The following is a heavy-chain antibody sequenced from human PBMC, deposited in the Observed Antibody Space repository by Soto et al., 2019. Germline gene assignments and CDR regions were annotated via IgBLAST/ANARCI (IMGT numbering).Heavy chain of an antibody. Sequence: EVLMVESGGDLVQPGGSLRLSCSGSGFTFSSYWMNWVRQTPGKGLEWVANINEDGSDTYYMDSVKGRFTISRDNAKNSLYLQMNSLRAEDKAVYFCVGAPFEYWGQGTLVIVSS. J-gene: IGHJ4*02. CDR1: GFTFSSYW. CDR3: VGAPFEY. V-gene: IGHV3-7*01. CDR2: INEDGSDT. D-gene: IGHD1-26*01.